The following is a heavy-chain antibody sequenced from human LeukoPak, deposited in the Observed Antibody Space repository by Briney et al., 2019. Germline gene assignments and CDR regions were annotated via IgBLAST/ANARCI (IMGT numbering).Heavy chain of an antibody. J-gene: IGHJ4*02. Sequence: SETLSLTCAVYGGSFSGYYWSWIRQPPGKGLEWIGEINHSGSTNYNPSLKSRVTISVDTSKNQFSLKLSSVTAADTAVYYCARDQGVDWGQGTLVTVSS. CDR3: ARDQGVD. V-gene: IGHV4-34*01. CDR2: INHSGST. CDR1: GGSFSGYY.